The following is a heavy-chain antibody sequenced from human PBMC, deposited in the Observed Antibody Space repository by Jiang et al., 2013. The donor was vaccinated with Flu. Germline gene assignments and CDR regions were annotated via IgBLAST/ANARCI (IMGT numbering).Heavy chain of an antibody. CDR3: ARERGNYSGSGTTPGGYFDY. V-gene: IGHV3-7*03. CDR1: GFNFNTYW. J-gene: IGHJ4*02. Sequence: SGGGLVQPGGSLRLSCAASGFNFNTYWMSWVRQAPGKGLEWVANMKRDGTEKYYVDSVKGRFTISRDNAKNLLYLQMNTLRVEDTAIYYCARERGNYSGSGTTPGGYFDYWGRGTLVTVSS. CDR2: MKRDGTEK. D-gene: IGHD3-10*01.